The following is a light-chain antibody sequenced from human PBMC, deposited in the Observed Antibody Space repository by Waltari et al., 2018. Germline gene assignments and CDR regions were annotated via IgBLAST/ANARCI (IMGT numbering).Light chain of an antibody. CDR2: QNN. Sequence: SYELTQPPSVSVSPGQTVSIPCSGDTLGDKNLCWYQQKPGQSPTLVIYQNNMLPSGIPERFSGSNSGNTATLTISGTQPMDGADYYCQAWDSSPHVVFGGGTKLTVL. V-gene: IGLV3-1*01. J-gene: IGLJ2*01. CDR1: TLGDKN. CDR3: QAWDSSPHVV.